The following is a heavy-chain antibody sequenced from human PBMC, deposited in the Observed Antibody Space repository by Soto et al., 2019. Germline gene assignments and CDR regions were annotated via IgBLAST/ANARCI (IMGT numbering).Heavy chain of an antibody. Sequence: SETLSLTCTVSGGSISSSSYYWGWIRQPPGKGLEWIGSIYCSGSTYYNPSLKSRVTISVDTSKNQFSLKLGSVTAADTAVYYCANADSGASPFDGMDLWGQGTMVTVSS. CDR3: ANADSGASPFDGMDL. D-gene: IGHD7-27*01. J-gene: IGHJ6*02. CDR1: GGSISSSSYY. V-gene: IGHV4-39*01. CDR2: IYCSGST.